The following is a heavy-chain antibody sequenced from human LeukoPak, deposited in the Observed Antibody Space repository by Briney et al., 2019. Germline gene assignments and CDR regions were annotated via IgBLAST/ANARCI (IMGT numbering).Heavy chain of an antibody. Sequence: SETLSLTCTVSGGSISSYYWSWIRQPPGKGLEWIGYIYYSGSTNYNPSLKSRVTISVDTSKNQFSLKLSSVTAADTAVYYCARGLDDILTGYRLFDYWGQGTLVTVSS. CDR2: IYYSGST. D-gene: IGHD3-9*01. CDR3: ARGLDDILTGYRLFDY. V-gene: IGHV4-59*01. CDR1: GGSISSYY. J-gene: IGHJ4*02.